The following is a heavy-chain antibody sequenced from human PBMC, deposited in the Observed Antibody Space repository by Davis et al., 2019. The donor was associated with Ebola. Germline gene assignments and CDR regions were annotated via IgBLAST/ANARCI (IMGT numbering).Heavy chain of an antibody. V-gene: IGHV3-48*03. CDR1: GLTFSDYE. CDR2: ISSSGGLR. J-gene: IGHJ5*02. Sequence: GESLKISCVVSGLTFSDYEFNWVRQAPGKGLEWVSYISSSGGLRNYADSVKGRFTVSRDNVKNSLFLQMNSLRDEDSAVYYCVRDYIFAFDLWGQGAQVTVSS. CDR3: VRDYIFAFDL.